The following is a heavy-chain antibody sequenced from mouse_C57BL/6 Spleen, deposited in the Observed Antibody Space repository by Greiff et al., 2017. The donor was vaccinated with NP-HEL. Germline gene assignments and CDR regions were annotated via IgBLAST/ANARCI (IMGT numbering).Heavy chain of an antibody. J-gene: IGHJ3*01. CDR2: INPNNGGT. CDR1: GYTFTDYN. Sequence: EVQLQQSGPELVKPGASVKIPCKASGYTFTDYNMDWVKQSHGKSLEWIGDINPNNGGTIYNQKFKGKATLTVDKSSSTAYMELRSLTSEDTAVYYCALYYYGSSQAWLAYWGQGTLVTVSA. D-gene: IGHD1-1*01. CDR3: ALYYYGSSQAWLAY. V-gene: IGHV1-18*01.